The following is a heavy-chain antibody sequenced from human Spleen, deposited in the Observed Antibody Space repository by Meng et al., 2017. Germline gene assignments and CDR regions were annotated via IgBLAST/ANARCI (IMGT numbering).Heavy chain of an antibody. CDR2: IYPGDSDT. D-gene: IGHD2-2*01. CDR1: GYSFPSYW. V-gene: IGHV5-51*01. J-gene: IGHJ4*02. Sequence: GGSLRLSCKGSGYSFPSYWIGWVRQMPGKGLEWMGIIYPGDSDTRYSPSFQGQVTISADKSISTAYLQWSSLKASDTAMYYCARFDCSSTSCYLDQYIDYWGQGTLVTVSS. CDR3: ARFDCSSTSCYLDQYIDY.